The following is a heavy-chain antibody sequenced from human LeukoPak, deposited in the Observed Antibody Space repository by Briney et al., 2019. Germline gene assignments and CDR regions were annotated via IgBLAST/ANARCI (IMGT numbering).Heavy chain of an antibody. CDR1: GYTFTGYY. D-gene: IGHD6-13*01. J-gene: IGHJ6*02. CDR2: INPNSGGT. CDR3: ARDGAGALTYYYYYGMDV. V-gene: IGHV1-2*02. Sequence: ASVKVSCKASGYTFTGYYMHWVRQAPGQGLEWMGWINPNSGGTNYAQKFQGGVTMTRDTSISTAYMELSRLRSDDTAVYYCARDGAGALTYYYYYGMDVWGQGTTVTVSS.